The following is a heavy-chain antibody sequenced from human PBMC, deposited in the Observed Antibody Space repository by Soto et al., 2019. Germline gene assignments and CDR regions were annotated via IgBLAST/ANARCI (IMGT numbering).Heavy chain of an antibody. CDR3: ARDVVTAVAGSVNWFDP. D-gene: IGHD6-19*01. CDR1: GFSFRTYG. CDR2: IRYDGTKK. J-gene: IGHJ5*02. Sequence: QVQLVESGGGVVQSGRSLTLSCAASGFSFRTYGIQWIRRAPGKGLEWVAFIRYDGTKKFYANSVKGRSTISKDNSNNILYLQMSGLRAEDTAVYYCARDVVTAVAGSVNWFDPWGQGTLVTVSS. V-gene: IGHV3-33*01.